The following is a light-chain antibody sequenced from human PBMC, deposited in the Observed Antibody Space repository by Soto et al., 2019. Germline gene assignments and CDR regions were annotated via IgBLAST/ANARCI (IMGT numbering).Light chain of an antibody. CDR3: QQYASSPLT. V-gene: IGKV3-20*01. Sequence: EIVLTQSPGTLSLSSGERATLSCRASQSVRSNYLAWYQQKPGQAPRLLIYGASSRATGFPDRFSGSGSGTDFTLTISRLEPEDFAVYYCQQYASSPLTFGGGTKVEIK. CDR1: QSVRSNY. CDR2: GAS. J-gene: IGKJ4*01.